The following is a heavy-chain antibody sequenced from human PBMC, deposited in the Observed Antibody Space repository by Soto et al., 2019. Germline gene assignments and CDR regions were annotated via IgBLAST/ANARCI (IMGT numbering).Heavy chain of an antibody. J-gene: IGHJ3*02. CDR1: GGTFSSYT. CDR3: ARVRPYAAAAPGPAFDI. V-gene: IGHV1-69*12. CDR2: IIPIFGTA. Sequence: QVQLVQSGAEVKKPGSSVKVSCKASGGTFSSYTISWVRQAPGQGLEWMGGIIPIFGTANYAQKFQGRVTITADESTSPAYMELSSLRSEDTAVYYFARVRPYAAAAPGPAFDIWGQGTMVTVSS. D-gene: IGHD6-13*01.